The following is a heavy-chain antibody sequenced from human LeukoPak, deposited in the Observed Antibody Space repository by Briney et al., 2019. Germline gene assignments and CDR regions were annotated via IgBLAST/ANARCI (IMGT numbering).Heavy chain of an antibody. CDR1: GGSISSYY. CDR2: IYYGGST. Sequence: SETLSLTCTVSGGSISSYYWSWTRQPPGKGLEWIGYIYYGGSTNYNPSLKSRVTISVDTSKNQFSLKLSSVTAADTAVYYCAREDFEGSGTPSGAFDIWGQGTMVTVSS. V-gene: IGHV4-59*01. J-gene: IGHJ3*02. D-gene: IGHD3-10*01. CDR3: AREDFEGSGTPSGAFDI.